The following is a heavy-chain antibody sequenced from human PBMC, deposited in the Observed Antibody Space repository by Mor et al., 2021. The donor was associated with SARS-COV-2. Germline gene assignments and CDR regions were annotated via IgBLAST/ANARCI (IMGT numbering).Heavy chain of an antibody. V-gene: IGHV3-48*02. J-gene: IGHJ4*01. D-gene: IGHD3-22*01. CDR2: ISSSSSTI. Sequence: GLEWVSYISSSSSTIYYADSVKGRFTISRDNAKNSLYLQMNSLRDEDTAVYYCALGAYYYDSSGYSYDYW. CDR3: ALGAYYYDSSGYSYDY.